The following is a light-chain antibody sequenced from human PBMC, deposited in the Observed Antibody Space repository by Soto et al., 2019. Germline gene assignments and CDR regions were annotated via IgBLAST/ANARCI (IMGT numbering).Light chain of an antibody. CDR3: QQYTSPPWT. J-gene: IGKJ1*01. Sequence: EIVLTQSPGTLSLSPGERATLSCRASQSVPGNYLSWLQQKPGQAPRVLIYGLSMRATGIPDRFSGSGSGTDFTLTISSLEPEDFAVYFCQQYTSPPWTLGQGTKVETK. CDR1: QSVPGNY. CDR2: GLS. V-gene: IGKV3-20*01.